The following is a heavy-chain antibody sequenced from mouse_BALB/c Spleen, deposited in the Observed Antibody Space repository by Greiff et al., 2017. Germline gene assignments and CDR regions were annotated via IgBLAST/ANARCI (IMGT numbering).Heavy chain of an antibody. V-gene: IGHV5-12-2*01. Sequence: EVMLVESGGGLVQPGGSLKLSCAASGFTFSSYTMSWVRQTPEKRLEWVAYISNGGGSTYYPDTVKGRFTISRDNAKNTLYLQMSSLKSEDTAMYYCARKYGNYGGAMDYWGQGTSVTVS. CDR1: GFTFSSYT. D-gene: IGHD2-10*02. CDR2: ISNGGGST. CDR3: ARKYGNYGGAMDY. J-gene: IGHJ4*01.